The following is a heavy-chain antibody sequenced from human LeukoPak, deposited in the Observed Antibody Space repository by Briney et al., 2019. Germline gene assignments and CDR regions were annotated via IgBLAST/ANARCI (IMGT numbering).Heavy chain of an antibody. CDR3: AKDGGVDPAMASLDYFDL. J-gene: IGHJ4*02. D-gene: IGHD5-18*01. CDR1: GYTSTNSH. V-gene: IGHV1-46*01. CDR2: INPSDAAT. Sequence: ASVKVSCKASGYTSTNSHMHWVRQAPEQGLEWMGIINPSDAATSYAQKFQGRVTMTSDTSTSTVYMELGSLKSEDTAVYYCAKDGGVDPAMASLDYFDLWGQGTLVTVSS.